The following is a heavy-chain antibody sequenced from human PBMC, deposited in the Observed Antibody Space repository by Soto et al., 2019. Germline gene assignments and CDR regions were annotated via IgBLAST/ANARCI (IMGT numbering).Heavy chain of an antibody. Sequence: GGSLRLSCAASGLTFSNAWMSWVRQATGKGLEWVGRIKSKTDGGTTDYAAPVKGRFTISRDDSKNTLYLQMNSLKTEDTAVYYCTTXLVDYGGNSRPGDAFDIYGEGTMVTVSS. V-gene: IGHV3-15*01. CDR3: TTXLVDYGGNSRPGDAFDI. CDR1: GLTFSNAW. J-gene: IGHJ3*02. D-gene: IGHD4-17*01. CDR2: IKSKTDGGTT.